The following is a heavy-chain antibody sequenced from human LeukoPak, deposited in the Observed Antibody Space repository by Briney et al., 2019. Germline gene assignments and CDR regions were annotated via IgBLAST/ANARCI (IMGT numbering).Heavy chain of an antibody. J-gene: IGHJ4*02. V-gene: IGHV3-53*01. CDR2: IYRGGRT. Sequence: GGSLRLSCTVSGFSVIYNYMSWVRQAPGKGLEWVSDIYRGGRTFYTDSVKGRLTISRDNSKNTVYLQMNRLRVEDTAVYYCAKVRFSSSWFRLPFDYWGQGTLVTVSS. CDR1: GFSVIYNY. D-gene: IGHD6-13*01. CDR3: AKVRFSSSWFRLPFDY.